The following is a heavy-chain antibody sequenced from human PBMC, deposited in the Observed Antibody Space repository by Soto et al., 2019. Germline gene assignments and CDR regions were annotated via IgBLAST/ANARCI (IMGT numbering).Heavy chain of an antibody. Sequence: QLQLQESGPGLVKPSETLSLTCTVSGGSISSSSYYWGWIRQPPGKGLEWIGSIYYSGSTYYNPSLKSRVTISVETSKNQFSLKLSSVTAADTAVYYCARSGPRIAAAGTGAEYFQHWGQGTLVTVSS. CDR3: ARSGPRIAAAGTGAEYFQH. D-gene: IGHD6-13*01. J-gene: IGHJ1*01. CDR1: GGSISSSSYY. CDR2: IYYSGST. V-gene: IGHV4-39*01.